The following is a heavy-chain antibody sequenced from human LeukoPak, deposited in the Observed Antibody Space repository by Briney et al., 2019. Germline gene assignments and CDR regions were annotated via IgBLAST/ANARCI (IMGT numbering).Heavy chain of an antibody. Sequence: GGSLRLSCAASGVTVSSTYMSWVRQAPGEGLEWVSVIYGGSSTYNADSVKGRFTISRDNSKNTLFLQMNSLRAEDTAVYYCARASKVEAFDVWGQGTMVTVSS. V-gene: IGHV3-66*01. D-gene: IGHD2-15*01. CDR2: IYGGSST. J-gene: IGHJ3*01. CDR1: GVTVSSTY. CDR3: ARASKVEAFDV.